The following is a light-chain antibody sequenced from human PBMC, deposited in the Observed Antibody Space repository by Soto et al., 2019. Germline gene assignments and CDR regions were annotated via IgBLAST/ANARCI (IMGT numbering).Light chain of an antibody. CDR3: QQSYGTPNT. V-gene: IGKV1-39*01. J-gene: IGKJ5*01. CDR1: QRISDS. Sequence: DIQMTQSPSSLSASVGGRFTITCRASQRISDSLNWYQQKPGKAPKLLIYAASRLQSGVPSRFSGGGSGTDFTLTISSLQPEDFAAYYCQQSYGTPNTFGQGTRLEIK. CDR2: AAS.